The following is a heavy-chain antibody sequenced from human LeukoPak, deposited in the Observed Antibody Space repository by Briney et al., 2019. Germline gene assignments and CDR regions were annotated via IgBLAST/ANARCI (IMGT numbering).Heavy chain of an antibody. CDR1: GLTFSSYS. CDR3: AQANPTPRGVNFDY. V-gene: IGHV3-48*01. J-gene: IGHJ4*02. CDR2: ISSSGSTI. D-gene: IGHD3-10*01. Sequence: GGSLILSCAASGLTFSSYSMNWVRQAPGKGLEWVSYISSSGSTIYYADSVKGRFSISRDASKNTLYLQMSSLRTDDTALYYCAQANPTPRGVNFDYWGQGTLVTVSS.